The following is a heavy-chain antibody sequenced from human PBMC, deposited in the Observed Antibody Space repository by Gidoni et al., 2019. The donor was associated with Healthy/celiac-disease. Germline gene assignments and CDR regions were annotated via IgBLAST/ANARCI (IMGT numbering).Heavy chain of an antibody. J-gene: IGHJ3*02. Sequence: EVQLLESGGGLVQPGGSLRLSCAASGFTFSSYAMSWVRQAPGQGLEWVSAISGSGGSTYYADSVKGRFTISRDNSKNTLYLQMNSLRAEDTAVYYCAKDPIAAGADQNDAFDIWGQGTMVTVSS. CDR1: GFTFSSYA. CDR2: ISGSGGST. V-gene: IGHV3-23*01. CDR3: AKDPIAAGADQNDAFDI. D-gene: IGHD6-6*01.